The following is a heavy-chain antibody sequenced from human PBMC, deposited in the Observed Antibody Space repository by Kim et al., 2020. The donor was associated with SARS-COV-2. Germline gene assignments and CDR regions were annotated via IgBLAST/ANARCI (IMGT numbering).Heavy chain of an antibody. CDR2: INHSGRT. J-gene: IGHJ2*01. Sequence: SETLSLTCAVYGGSFSGFYWSWIRQPPGRGLEWIGEINHSGRTNYNPSLKSRVTISVDTSKNQFSLKLTSVTAADTAVYYCVRRLSNTSGSGGHYCDLWG. V-gene: IGHV4-34*01. CDR1: GGSFSGFY. D-gene: IGHD3-10*01. CDR3: VRRLSNTSGSGGHYCDL.